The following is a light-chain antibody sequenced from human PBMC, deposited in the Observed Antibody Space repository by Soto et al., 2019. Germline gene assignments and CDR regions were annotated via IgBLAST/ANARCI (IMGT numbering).Light chain of an antibody. CDR3: QQYYSLPYT. V-gene: IGKV4-1*01. CDR1: QSVLYSSTNKNY. CDR2: WAS. Sequence: DIVMTQSPDSLAVSLGERATINCKTSQSVLYSSTNKNYLAWYQQKPGQPPKLLIYWASTRESGVPDRFSGSGSGTDFTLTISSLQAEDVAVYYCQQYYSLPYTFGQGTKLEI. J-gene: IGKJ2*01.